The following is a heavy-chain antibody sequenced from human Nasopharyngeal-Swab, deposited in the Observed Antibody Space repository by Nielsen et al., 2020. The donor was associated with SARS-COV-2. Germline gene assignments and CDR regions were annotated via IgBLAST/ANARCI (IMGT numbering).Heavy chain of an antibody. CDR1: GGSISSYC. J-gene: IGHJ4*02. CDR2: IYHSGST. CDR3: ARVGGSYAHYFDY. V-gene: IGHV4-59*01. D-gene: IGHD1-26*01. Sequence: GPMPLTGTGSGGSISSYCWSRIRQPPGKGLEWIGDIYHSGSTNYNPSLKSRVTISVDTSKNQFSLKLSSVTAADTAVYYCARVGGSYAHYFDYWGQGTLVTVSS.